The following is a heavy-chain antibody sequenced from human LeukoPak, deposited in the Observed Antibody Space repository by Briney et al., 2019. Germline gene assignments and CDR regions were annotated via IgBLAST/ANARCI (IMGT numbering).Heavy chain of an antibody. D-gene: IGHD5-12*01. CDR3: ARQPSEVVAVVYY. V-gene: IGHV3-64*01. J-gene: IGHJ4*02. CDR1: GFTFSSYA. CDR2: ISSNGGST. Sequence: GGSLRLSCAASGFTFSSYAMHWVRQAPGKGLEYVSAISSNGGSTYYANSVKGRFTISRDNSKNTLYLQMGSLRAEDMAVYYCARQPSEVVAVVYYWGQGTLVTVSS.